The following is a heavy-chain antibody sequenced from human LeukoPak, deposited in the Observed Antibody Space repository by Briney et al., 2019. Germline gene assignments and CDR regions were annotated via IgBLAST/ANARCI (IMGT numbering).Heavy chain of an antibody. D-gene: IGHD3-22*01. CDR2: INPNSGGT. Sequence: GGSLRLSCAASGYTFTGYYMHWVRQAPGQGLEWMGRINPNSGGTNYAQKFQGRVTMTRDTSINTAYMDLSRLRSDDTAVYYCARGRNSVYYFNVVAPSYFDYWGQGTLVTVSS. J-gene: IGHJ4*02. CDR1: GYTFTGYY. V-gene: IGHV1-2*06. CDR3: ARGRNSVYYFNVVAPSYFDY.